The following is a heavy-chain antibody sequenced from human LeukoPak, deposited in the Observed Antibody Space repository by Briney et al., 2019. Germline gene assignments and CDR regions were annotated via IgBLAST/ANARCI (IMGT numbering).Heavy chain of an antibody. D-gene: IGHD3-16*02. Sequence: ASVKVSCKASGYTFTGYYMHWVRQAPGQGLEWMGWINPNSGCTNYAQKFQGRVTMTRDTSISTAYMELSRLRSDDTAVYYCASSYTSLIFDYWGQGTLVTVSS. CDR1: GYTFTGYY. CDR3: ASSYTSLIFDY. CDR2: INPNSGCT. V-gene: IGHV1-2*02. J-gene: IGHJ4*02.